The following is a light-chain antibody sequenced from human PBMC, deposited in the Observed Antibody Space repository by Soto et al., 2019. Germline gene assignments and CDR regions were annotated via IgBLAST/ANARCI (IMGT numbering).Light chain of an antibody. J-gene: IGKJ3*01. Sequence: DIQMTQSPSSLSASVGDRVTITCRASQGISNYLAWYQQKPGKVPKLLIYAASSFQAGVPSRFSGSGSGTHFNLTISVLQPEAVATYYCQKYNIALFTFGSGTKVDSK. CDR2: AAS. CDR1: QGISNY. CDR3: QKYNIALFT. V-gene: IGKV1-27*01.